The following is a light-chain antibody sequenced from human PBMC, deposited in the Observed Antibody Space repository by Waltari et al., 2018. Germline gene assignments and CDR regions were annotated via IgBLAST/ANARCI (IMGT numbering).Light chain of an antibody. CDR3: QQRSNWPQIT. J-gene: IGKJ5*01. V-gene: IGKV3-11*01. Sequence: EIVLTQSPATLSLSPGERATLSCRASQSVSSYLAWYQQKPGQAPTLLIYAASNRATGIPARFSGSGSGTDFTLTISSLGPEDFAVYCCQQRSNWPQITFGQGTRLEIK. CDR1: QSVSSY. CDR2: AAS.